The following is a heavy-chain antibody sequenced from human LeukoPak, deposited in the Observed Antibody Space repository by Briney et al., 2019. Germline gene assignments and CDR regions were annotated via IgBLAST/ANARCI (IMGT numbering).Heavy chain of an antibody. CDR1: GYKFVHYY. CDR2: INGNSGGT. J-gene: IGHJ4*02. Sequence: ASLKLCSKASGYKFVHYYIQRVPQAPGQGLEWLGWINGNSGGTNSAQKFQGRLTLTREMSQTTAYMELSTLTCGGAAVYYCAGGNDLWYYEQWGQGILITVSS. D-gene: IGHD3-22*01. CDR3: AGGNDLWYYEQ. V-gene: IGHV1-2*02.